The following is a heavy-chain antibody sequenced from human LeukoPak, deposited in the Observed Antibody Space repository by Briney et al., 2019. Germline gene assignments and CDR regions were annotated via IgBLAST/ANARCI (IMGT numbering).Heavy chain of an antibody. CDR3: ARVPRTRGPFDY. CDR2: INHSGST. J-gene: IGHJ4*02. D-gene: IGHD1-26*01. Sequence: PSETLSLTCAVYGGSFSGYYWSWLRQPPGKGLEWIGEINHSGSTNYNPSLKSRVTISVDTSKNQFSLKLSSVTAADTAVYYCARVPRTRGPFDYRGQGTLGTVS. CDR1: GGSFSGYY. V-gene: IGHV4-34*01.